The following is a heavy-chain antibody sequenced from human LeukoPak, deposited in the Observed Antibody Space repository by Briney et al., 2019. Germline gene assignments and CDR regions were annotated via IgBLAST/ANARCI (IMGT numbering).Heavy chain of an antibody. V-gene: IGHV1-2*02. J-gene: IGHJ4*02. CDR2: INPNSGGT. D-gene: IGHD3-22*01. CDR3: ALGGAYYDSSGYQRAFDY. Sequence: ASVKVSCKASGYTFTGYYMHWVRQAPGQGLEWRGWINPNSGGTNYAQKFQGRVTMTRDTSISTAYMELSRLRSDDTAVYYCALGGAYYDSSGYQRAFDYWGQGTLVTVSS. CDR1: GYTFTGYY.